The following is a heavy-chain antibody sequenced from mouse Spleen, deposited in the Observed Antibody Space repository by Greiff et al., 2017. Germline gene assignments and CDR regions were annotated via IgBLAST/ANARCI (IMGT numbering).Heavy chain of an antibody. CDR3: ARDRDSYFDY. CDR1: GFTFSDYG. CDR2: ISNLAYSI. Sequence: EVKVVESGGGLVQPGGSRKLSCAASGFTFSDYGMAWVRQAPGKGPEWVAFISNLAYSIYYADTVTGRFTISRENAKNTLYLEMSSLRSEDTAMYYCARDRDSYFDYWGQGTTLTVSS. J-gene: IGHJ2*01. V-gene: IGHV5-15*02.